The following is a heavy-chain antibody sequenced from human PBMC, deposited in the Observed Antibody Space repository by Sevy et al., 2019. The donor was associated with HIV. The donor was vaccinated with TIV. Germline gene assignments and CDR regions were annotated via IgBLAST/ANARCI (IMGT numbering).Heavy chain of an antibody. CDR2: IIPIFGTA. J-gene: IGHJ6*02. D-gene: IGHD6-6*01. V-gene: IGHV1-69*13. Sequence: ASLKVSCKASGGTFSSYAISWVRQAPGQGLEWMGGIIPIFGTANYAQKFQGRVTITADESTSTAYMELSSLRSEDTAVYYCAAPAMAFRAAQYYYYGMDVWGQGTTVTVSS. CDR3: AAPAMAFRAAQYYYYGMDV. CDR1: GGTFSSYA.